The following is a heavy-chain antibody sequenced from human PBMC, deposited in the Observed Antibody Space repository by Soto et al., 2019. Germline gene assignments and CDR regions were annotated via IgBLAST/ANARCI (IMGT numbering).Heavy chain of an antibody. V-gene: IGHV3-21*01. CDR3: AREGGYSSSGGAFDL. CDR1: GFTFSSYS. J-gene: IGHJ3*01. Sequence: EVQLVESGGGLVKPGGSLRLSCAASGFTFSSYSMNWVRQAPGKGLEWVSSISSSSSYIYYADSVKGRFTISRDNAKNSLYRQMNSLRAEDTAVYYCAREGGYSSSGGAFDLWGQGTMVTVSS. D-gene: IGHD6-6*01. CDR2: ISSSSSYI.